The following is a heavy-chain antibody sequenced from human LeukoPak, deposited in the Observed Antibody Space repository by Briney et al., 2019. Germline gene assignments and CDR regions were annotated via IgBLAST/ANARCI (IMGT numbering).Heavy chain of an antibody. CDR3: ARDRRYGASGYYYMDV. J-gene: IGHJ6*03. CDR2: ISYDGSNQ. CDR1: RFTFSSYA. D-gene: IGHD4-17*01. V-gene: IGHV3-30*04. Sequence: TRGSLRLSCAVSRFTFSSYAMHWGRQAPRKRLEWVTVISYDGSNQYFADSVKGRFTISRDNSKNPLNLQMNSLSLEDTAVSYCARDRRYGASGYYYMDVWGKGTTVTVSS.